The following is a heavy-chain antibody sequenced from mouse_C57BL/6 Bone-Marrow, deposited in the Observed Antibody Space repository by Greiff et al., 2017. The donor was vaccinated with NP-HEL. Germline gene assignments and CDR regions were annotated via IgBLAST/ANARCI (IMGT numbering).Heavy chain of an antibody. CDR2: IDPSDSYT. D-gene: IGHD1-1*01. CDR3: AIYSYFDY. J-gene: IGHJ2*01. Sequence: QVQLQQPGAELVKPGASVKLSCKASGYTFTSYWMQWVKQRPGQGLAWIGEIDPSDSYTNYNQKFKGKATLTVDTSSSTAYMQLSSLTSEDSAVYYCAIYSYFDYWGQGTTLTVSS. CDR1: GYTFTSYW. V-gene: IGHV1-50*01.